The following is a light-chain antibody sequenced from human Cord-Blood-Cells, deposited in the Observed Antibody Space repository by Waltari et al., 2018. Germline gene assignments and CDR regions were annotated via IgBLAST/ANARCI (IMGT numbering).Light chain of an antibody. J-gene: IGKJ1*01. V-gene: IGKV1-5*03. CDR2: KAS. Sequence: DIQMTQSPSTLSASVGDRVTITCRASQSISSWLAWYQQKRGKAPKLLIYKASSLESGVPSRFSGSGSGTEFTLTISSLQPDDFATYYCQQYNSYWTFGQGTKGEIK. CDR1: QSISSW. CDR3: QQYNSYWT.